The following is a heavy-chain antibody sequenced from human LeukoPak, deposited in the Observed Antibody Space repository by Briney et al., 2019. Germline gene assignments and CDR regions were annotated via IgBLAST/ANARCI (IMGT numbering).Heavy chain of an antibody. Sequence: SETLSLTCAVYSGSFNDYCWIWLRQPPRRGLEWIGEIYSGGSANYDPSLKGRVTISVDTSKNQFSLKLSSVTAADTAVYYCARFWSGYYTRFDYWGQGTLVTVSS. J-gene: IGHJ4*02. CDR3: ARFWSGYYTRFDY. V-gene: IGHV4-34*01. D-gene: IGHD3-3*01. CDR1: SGSFNDYC. CDR2: IYSGGSA.